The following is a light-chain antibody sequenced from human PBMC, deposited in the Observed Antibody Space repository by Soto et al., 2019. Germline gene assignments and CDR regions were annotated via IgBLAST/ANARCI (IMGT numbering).Light chain of an antibody. J-gene: IGLJ2*01. V-gene: IGLV1-47*01. CDR1: SSNIGSNY. CDR2: RNN. Sequence: QSVLTQPPSASGTPGQRVTISCSGSSSNIGSNYVYWYQQLPVTAPKLLIYRNNQRPSGVPDRFSGSKSGTSASLAISGLRSEDEADYYCAAWDDSLSGLVVFGGGTKLTVL. CDR3: AAWDDSLSGLVV.